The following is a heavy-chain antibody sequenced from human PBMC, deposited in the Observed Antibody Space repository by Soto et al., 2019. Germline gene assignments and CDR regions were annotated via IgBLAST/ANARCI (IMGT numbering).Heavy chain of an antibody. CDR2: VSGGGDST. CDR1: GFPFSSYT. CDR3: AKGYYSHNN. V-gene: IGHV3-23*01. Sequence: GGSLRLSCAASGFPFSSYTMTWVRQAPGKGLEWVSAVSGGGDSTSYAAPVKGRFTVSRDNSKNTVYLQMNSLRAEDTAIYYCAKGYYSHNNWGQGTLVTVS. J-gene: IGHJ4*02. D-gene: IGHD1-26*01.